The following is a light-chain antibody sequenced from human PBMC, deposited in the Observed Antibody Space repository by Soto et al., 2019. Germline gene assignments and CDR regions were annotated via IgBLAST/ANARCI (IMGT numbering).Light chain of an antibody. V-gene: IGKV3-11*01. J-gene: IGKJ5*01. CDR3: QPRSNWPPIT. CDR2: DAS. CDR1: QSVSSY. Sequence: IVLTQSPATLSLSPGERATLSCRASQSVSSYLAWYQQKPGQAPRLLIYDASNRATGIPARFSGSGSGTDFTLTISSLEPEDFAVYYCQPRSNWPPITFGHGTRLEIK.